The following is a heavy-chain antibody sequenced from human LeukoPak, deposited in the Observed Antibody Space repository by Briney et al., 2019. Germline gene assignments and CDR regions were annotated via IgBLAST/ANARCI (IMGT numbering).Heavy chain of an antibody. V-gene: IGHV4-61*01. CDR2: IYYGGST. Sequence: PSETLSLTCTVSGYSISSGYYWGWIRQPPGKGLEWIGYIYYGGSTNYNPSLKSRVTISVDTSKNQFSLKLSSVTAADTAVYYCARTTVSFDPWGQGTLVTVSS. D-gene: IGHD4-17*01. CDR1: GYSISSGYY. J-gene: IGHJ5*02. CDR3: ARTTVSFDP.